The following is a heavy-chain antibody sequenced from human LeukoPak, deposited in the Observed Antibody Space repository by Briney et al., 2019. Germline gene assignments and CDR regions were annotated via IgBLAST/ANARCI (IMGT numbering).Heavy chain of an antibody. J-gene: IGHJ5*02. V-gene: IGHV4-34*01. CDR2: INHSGST. Sequence: PSETLSLTCAVYGGSFSGYYWSWIRQPPGKGLEWIGEINHSGSTNYNPSLKSRVTISVDTSKNQFSLKLSFVTAADTAVYYCARRKGLYSGSWYEWGGNWFDPWGQGTLVTVSP. CDR1: GGSFSGYY. CDR3: ARRKGLYSGSWYEWGGNWFDP. D-gene: IGHD6-13*01.